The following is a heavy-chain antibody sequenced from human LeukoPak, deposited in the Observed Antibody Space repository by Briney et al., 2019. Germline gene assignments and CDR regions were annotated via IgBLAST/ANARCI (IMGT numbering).Heavy chain of an antibody. J-gene: IGHJ4*02. CDR2: INHSGST. V-gene: IGHV4-34*01. D-gene: IGHD3-3*01. CDR3: ARGPYYDFWSGYPSNYFDY. Sequence: SSETLSLTCAVYGGSFSGYYWSWIRQPPGRGLEWIGEINHSGSTNYNPSLKSRVTISVDTSKNQFSLKLGSVTAADTAVYYCARGPYYDFWSGYPSNYFDYSGQGTLVTVSS. CDR1: GGSFSGYY.